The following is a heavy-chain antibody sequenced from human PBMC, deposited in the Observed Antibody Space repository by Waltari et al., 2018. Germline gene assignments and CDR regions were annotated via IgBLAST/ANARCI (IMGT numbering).Heavy chain of an antibody. V-gene: IGHV3-23*01. CDR1: GFTFISYA. CDR3: AKDLWYSSGWSYYFDY. D-gene: IGHD6-19*01. J-gene: IGHJ4*02. Sequence: EVQLLESGGGLVQPGGSLRLSCAATGFTFISYAMSWVRQTPGKGLEWVSAISGSGGRTYYADSVKGRFTISRDNSKNTLYLQMNSLRAEDTAVYYCAKDLWYSSGWSYYFDYWGQGTLVTVSS. CDR2: ISGSGGRT.